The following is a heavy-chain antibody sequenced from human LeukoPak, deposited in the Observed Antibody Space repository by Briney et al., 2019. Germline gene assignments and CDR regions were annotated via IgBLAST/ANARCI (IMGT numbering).Heavy chain of an antibody. Sequence: PSETLSLTCAVYGGSFSGYYWSWIRQPPGKGLEWIGEINHSGSTNYNPSLKSRVTISVDTSKNQFSLKLSSVTAADTAVYYCARDLVGYGDYVKGKYYYYMDVWGKGTTVAVSS. CDR3: ARDLVGYGDYVKGKYYYYMDV. V-gene: IGHV4-34*01. J-gene: IGHJ6*03. CDR2: INHSGST. CDR1: GGSFSGYY. D-gene: IGHD4-17*01.